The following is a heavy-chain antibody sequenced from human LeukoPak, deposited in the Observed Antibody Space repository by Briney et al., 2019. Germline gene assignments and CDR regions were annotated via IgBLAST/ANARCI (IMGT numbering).Heavy chain of an antibody. CDR1: RFTFSSYG. CDR3: AKELTVYNRGYYFDY. CDR2: IWYDGSKK. Sequence: GRSLTLSCVGSRFTFSSYGMHWVRQAPGKGLEWVAVIWYDGSKKFYADSVKGRFTNSRDNSKNTLYLQMNSLSAEDTAVYYCAKELTVYNRGYYFDYWGQGTLVTVSS. D-gene: IGHD1-14*01. V-gene: IGHV3-33*06. J-gene: IGHJ4*02.